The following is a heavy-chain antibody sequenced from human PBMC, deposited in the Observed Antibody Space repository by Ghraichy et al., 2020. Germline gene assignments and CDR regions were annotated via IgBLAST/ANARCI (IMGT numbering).Heavy chain of an antibody. V-gene: IGHV3-30*04. Sequence: GGSLRLSCAASGFTFSSYAMHWVRQAPGKGLEWVAVISYDGSNKYYVDSVKGRFTISRDNSKNTLYLQMNSLRAEDTAVYYCARDEGHSSSYGHRLIDYWGQGTLVTVSS. CDR1: GFTFSSYA. J-gene: IGHJ4*02. CDR2: ISYDGSNK. CDR3: ARDEGHSSSYGHRLIDY. D-gene: IGHD6-13*01.